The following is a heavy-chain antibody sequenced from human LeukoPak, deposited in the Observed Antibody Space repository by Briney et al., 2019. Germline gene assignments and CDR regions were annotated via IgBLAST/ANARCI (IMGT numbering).Heavy chain of an antibody. CDR2: TYWDDDK. D-gene: IGHD2-2*01. CDR1: GLSVSTSGVG. J-gene: IGHJ4*02. V-gene: IGHV2-5*02. CDR3: AHLGTVFVEVPLCFDY. Sequence: SGPTLVKPTQTLTLPCIFSGLSVSTSGVGVGWIRQPPGKALERLPLTYWDDDKRYSPSLKSRVTITKDTSKNQVVLTMTNMDPVATATYYCAHLGTVFVEVPLCFDYWGQGTLVSVSS.